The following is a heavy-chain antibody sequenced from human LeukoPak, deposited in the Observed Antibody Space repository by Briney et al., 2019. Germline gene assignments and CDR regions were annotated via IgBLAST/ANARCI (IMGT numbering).Heavy chain of an antibody. CDR2: INQDGSEK. J-gene: IGHJ4*02. Sequence: PGGSLRLSCADSGFTFSNYWMSWVRQAPGKGLEWVANINQDGSEKNYVDSVKGRFTISRDNAKNTLYLQMNSLRAEDTAVYYCLREGVGFDYWGQGTLVTVSS. V-gene: IGHV3-7*01. D-gene: IGHD3-16*01. CDR3: LREGVGFDY. CDR1: GFTFSNYW.